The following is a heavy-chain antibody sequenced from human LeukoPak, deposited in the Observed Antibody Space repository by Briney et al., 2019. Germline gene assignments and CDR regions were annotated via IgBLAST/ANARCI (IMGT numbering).Heavy chain of an antibody. D-gene: IGHD3-10*01. CDR3: ARGFTMVRGVSV. CDR2: IYHSGST. V-gene: IGHV4-38-2*01. Sequence: SETLSLTCAVSGYSISSGYYWGWIRQPPGKGLEWIGSIYHSGSTYYNPSLKSRVTISVDTSKNQFSLKLSSVTAADTAVYYCARGFTMVRGVSVWGKGTTVTVSS. J-gene: IGHJ6*04. CDR1: GYSISSGYY.